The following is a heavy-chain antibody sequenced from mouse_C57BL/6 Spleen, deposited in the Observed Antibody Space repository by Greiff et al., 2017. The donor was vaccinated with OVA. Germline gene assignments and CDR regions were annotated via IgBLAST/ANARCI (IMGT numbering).Heavy chain of an antibody. Sequence: VQLQQSGPELVKPGASVKMSCKASGYTFTDYNMHWVKQSHGKSLEWIGYINPNNGGTSYNQKFKGKATLTVNKSSSTAYMELRSLTSEDSAVYYCARFQFITTVGDYWGQGTTLTVSS. D-gene: IGHD1-1*01. CDR2: INPNNGGT. CDR1: GYTFTDYN. J-gene: IGHJ2*01. V-gene: IGHV1-22*01. CDR3: ARFQFITTVGDY.